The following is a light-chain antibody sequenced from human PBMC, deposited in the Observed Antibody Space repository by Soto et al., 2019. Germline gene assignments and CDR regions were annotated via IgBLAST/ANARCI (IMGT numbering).Light chain of an antibody. Sequence: QSVLTQPPSVSGAPGQRVTISCTGSSSNIGADYDTHWYQQPPGTAPKLLIFANSNRPSGVPDRFSGSKSGSSASLAIAGLQAEDEADYYCQSYDSSLNVYVFGSGTKVTVL. CDR2: ANS. V-gene: IGLV1-40*01. CDR1: SSNIGADYD. CDR3: QSYDSSLNVYV. J-gene: IGLJ1*01.